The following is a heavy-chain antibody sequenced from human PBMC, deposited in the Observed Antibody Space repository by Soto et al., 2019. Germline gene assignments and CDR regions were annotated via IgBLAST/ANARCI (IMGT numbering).Heavy chain of an antibody. CDR3: ARDWKGAEGFDP. CDR1: GYTFSTYG. Sequence: QVQLVQSGAEVKKPGASVKFSCKASGYTFSTYGFSWVRQAPGQGLEWMGWIGADNGDTNYAQNFQGRVTMTTGTSTTTSYMEWRSLTSDDTAVYFCARDWKGAEGFDPWGQGTLVTVSS. CDR2: IGADNGDT. D-gene: IGHD1-1*01. V-gene: IGHV1-18*01. J-gene: IGHJ5*02.